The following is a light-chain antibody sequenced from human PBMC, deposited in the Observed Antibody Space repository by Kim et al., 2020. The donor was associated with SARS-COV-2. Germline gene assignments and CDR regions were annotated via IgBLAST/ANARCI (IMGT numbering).Light chain of an antibody. CDR3: QQLNSYPWT. J-gene: IGKJ1*01. CDR2: AAS. V-gene: IGKV1-9*01. Sequence: GDRVAVTCRTSQGIGNHLAWYQQKPGKAPKLLIFAASTLQSGVPSRFSGSGSGTEFTLTVSSLQPEDFAIYYCQQLNSYPWTFGQGTKVEI. CDR1: QGIGNH.